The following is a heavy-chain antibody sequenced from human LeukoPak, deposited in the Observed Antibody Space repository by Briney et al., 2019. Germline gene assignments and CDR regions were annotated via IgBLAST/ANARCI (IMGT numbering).Heavy chain of an antibody. Sequence: GGSLRLSCAASGFTFDDYGMSWVRQAPGKGLEWVSGINRNGGRTGYADSVKGRFTISRDNAKNSLYLQMNSLRDEETALYYCARVIRDSSGYYYFDYWGQGTLVTVSS. CDR2: INRNGGRT. J-gene: IGHJ4*02. CDR3: ARVIRDSSGYYYFDY. D-gene: IGHD3-22*01. CDR1: GFTFDDYG. V-gene: IGHV3-20*04.